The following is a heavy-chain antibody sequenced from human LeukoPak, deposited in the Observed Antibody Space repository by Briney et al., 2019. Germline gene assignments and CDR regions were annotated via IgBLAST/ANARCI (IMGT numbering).Heavy chain of an antibody. J-gene: IGHJ4*02. Sequence: KPSETLSLTCAVYGGSFSGYYWSWIRQPPGKGLEWIGEINHSGSTNYNPSLKSRVTISVDTSKNQFSLKLSSVTAADTAVYYCARGGGTIYSSGPTDYWGQGTLVTVSS. CDR3: ARGGGTIYSSGPTDY. CDR1: GGSFSGYY. D-gene: IGHD3-22*01. CDR2: INHSGST. V-gene: IGHV4-34*01.